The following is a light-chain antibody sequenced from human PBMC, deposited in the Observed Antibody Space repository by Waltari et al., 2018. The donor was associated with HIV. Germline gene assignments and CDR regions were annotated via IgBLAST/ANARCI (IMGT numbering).Light chain of an antibody. V-gene: IGLV1-44*01. CDR3: AAWDVSLNGPV. Sequence: QSVLTQSPSASGTPGQRVTISCSGSGSNIGSNNVHWYQQVPGTAPKLLIYRNTRRPSEVPDRVSVSKSGASSSLAISGLQSEDEADYYGAAWDVSLNGPVFGGGTRLTVL. CDR2: RNT. CDR1: GSNIGSNN. J-gene: IGLJ2*01.